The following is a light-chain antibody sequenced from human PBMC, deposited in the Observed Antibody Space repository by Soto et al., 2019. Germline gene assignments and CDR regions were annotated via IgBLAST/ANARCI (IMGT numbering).Light chain of an antibody. Sequence: QTVLTQPPSVSGTPGQRVTISCSGSISNIGNNYVYWFQQLPGTAPKVLSNRNDQRPSGVPDRFSGSKSGTSASLAISGLRSEDEAEYYCAAWDDTVRSYVFGTGTKLTVL. CDR1: ISNIGNNY. J-gene: IGLJ1*01. V-gene: IGLV1-47*01. CDR2: RND. CDR3: AAWDDTVRSYV.